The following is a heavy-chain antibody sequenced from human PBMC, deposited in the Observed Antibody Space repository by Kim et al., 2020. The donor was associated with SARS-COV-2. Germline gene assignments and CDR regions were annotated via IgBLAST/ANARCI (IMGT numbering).Heavy chain of an antibody. V-gene: IGHV3-21*01. CDR3: ARPNNKFFGVVINAYYFDD. CDR2: ISSSSSYI. Sequence: GGSLRLSCAASGFTFSSYSMNWVRQAPGKGLEWVSSISSSSSYIYYADSVKGRFTISRDNAKNSLYLQMNSLRAEDTAVYYCARPNNKFFGVVINAYYFDDWGQGTLVTVAS. CDR1: GFTFSSYS. J-gene: IGHJ4*02. D-gene: IGHD3-3*01.